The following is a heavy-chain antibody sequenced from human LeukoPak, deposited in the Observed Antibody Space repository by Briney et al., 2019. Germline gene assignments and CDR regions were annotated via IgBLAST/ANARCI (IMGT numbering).Heavy chain of an antibody. CDR1: GGSISSSNW. CDR2: VHHSGRT. J-gene: IGHJ6*03. CDR3: ARLRGFGADYYYYYMDV. V-gene: IGHV4-4*02. D-gene: IGHD3-10*01. Sequence: SETLSLTCAVSGGSISSSNWWNWVRQPPGKGLEWIGEVHHSGRTNYNPPLKSRVTISVDKSKNQFSLKLSSVTAADTAVYYCARLRGFGADYYYYYMDVWGKGTTVTVSS.